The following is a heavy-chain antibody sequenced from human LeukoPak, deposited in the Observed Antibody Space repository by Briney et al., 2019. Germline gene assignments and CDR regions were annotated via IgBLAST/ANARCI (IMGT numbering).Heavy chain of an antibody. CDR2: ISGSGGST. CDR3: AKDLHYGSADY. D-gene: IGHD3-10*01. J-gene: IGHJ4*02. CDR1: GFTFSSYA. V-gene: IGHV3-23*01. Sequence: PGRSLRLSCAASGFTFSSYAMSWVRQAPGKGLEWVSAISGSGGSTYYADSVKGRFTISRDNAKNALYLQMNSPRAEDTAVYYCAKDLHYGSADYWGQGTLVTVSS.